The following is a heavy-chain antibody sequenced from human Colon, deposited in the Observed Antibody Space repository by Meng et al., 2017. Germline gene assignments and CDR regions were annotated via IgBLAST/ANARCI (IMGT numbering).Heavy chain of an antibody. V-gene: IGHV1-8*01. CDR2: MNPDSGDT. Sequence: QVQLVQSGAEMKKPGASLKASCKPSGYTFTTYDINWMRQATGQGLEWMGWMNPDSGDTGYAQKFQGRLTMTRDTSISAAYMELTSLRSEDTAVYYCARGGYYYDSSGFRAALDYWGQGALVTVSS. CDR3: ARGGYYYDSSGFRAALDY. J-gene: IGHJ4*02. D-gene: IGHD3-22*01. CDR1: GYTFTTYD.